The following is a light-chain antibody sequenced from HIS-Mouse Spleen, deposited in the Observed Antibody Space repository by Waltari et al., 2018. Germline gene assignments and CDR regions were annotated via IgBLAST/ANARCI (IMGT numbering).Light chain of an antibody. V-gene: IGLV8-61*01. Sequence: QTVVTQEPSFSVSPGGTVTLTCGLSSGSVSTSYYPSSYQQTPGQAPRTLIYSTNTRSSGVPDRFSGSILGNKAALTITGAQADDESDYYCVLYMGSGISWVFGGGTKLTVL. CDR2: STN. J-gene: IGLJ3*02. CDR1: SGSVSTSYY. CDR3: VLYMGSGISWV.